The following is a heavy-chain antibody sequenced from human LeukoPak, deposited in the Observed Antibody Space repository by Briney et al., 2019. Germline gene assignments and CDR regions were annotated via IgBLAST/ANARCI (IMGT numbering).Heavy chain of an antibody. CDR1: GFTFSSYW. V-gene: IGHV3-7*01. CDR2: IKQDGSEK. CDR3: ARVSNWNYADY. J-gene: IGHJ4*02. D-gene: IGHD1-7*01. Sequence: PAGSLTLSCAASGFTFSSYWMSWVRQPPGKGLEWVANIKQDGSEKYYVDSVKGRFTISRDNAKNSLYLQMNSLRAEDTAVYYCARVSNWNYADYWGQGTLVTVSS.